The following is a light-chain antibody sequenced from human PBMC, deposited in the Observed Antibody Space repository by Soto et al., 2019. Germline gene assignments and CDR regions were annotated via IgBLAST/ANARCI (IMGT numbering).Light chain of an antibody. V-gene: IGLV2-14*02. J-gene: IGLJ1*01. CDR3: SSYTSSSTEV. Sequence: QPVLTQPASVSGSPGQSITISCTGTSSNVGSYKLVSWYQQHPGKAPKLMIYEVSNRPSGVSNRFSGSKSGNTASLTISGLQAEDEADYYCSSYTSSSTEVFGTGTKLTVL. CDR1: SSNVGSYKL. CDR2: EVS.